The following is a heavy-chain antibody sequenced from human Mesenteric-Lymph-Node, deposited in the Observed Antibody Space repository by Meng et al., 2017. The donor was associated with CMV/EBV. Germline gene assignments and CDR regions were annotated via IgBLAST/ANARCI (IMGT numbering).Heavy chain of an antibody. CDR2: IWYDGSNK. Sequence: GGSLRLSCAASGFTLSSYGMHWVRQAPGKGLEWVAVIWYDGSNKYYADSVKGRFTISRDNSKNTLYLQMNSLRAEDTAVYYCAKDRNWNYYGMDVWGQGTTVTSP. CDR1: GFTLSSYG. J-gene: IGHJ6*02. V-gene: IGHV3-33*06. CDR3: AKDRNWNYYGMDV. D-gene: IGHD1-20*01.